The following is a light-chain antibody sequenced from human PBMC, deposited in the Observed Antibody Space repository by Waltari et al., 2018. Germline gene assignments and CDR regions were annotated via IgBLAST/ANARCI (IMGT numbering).Light chain of an antibody. CDR3: CSYAGLGIYV. Sequence: QSGLTQPASVSGSPGQSITVSCTGTSSDVGNYNLVSWYQQYPGKAPRLMVYEVTKRTSGVSDRFFGSKSWNTASLTISGLQSEDEADYYCCSYAGLGIYVFGTGTKVTVL. CDR2: EVT. J-gene: IGLJ1*01. V-gene: IGLV2-23*02. CDR1: SSDVGNYNL.